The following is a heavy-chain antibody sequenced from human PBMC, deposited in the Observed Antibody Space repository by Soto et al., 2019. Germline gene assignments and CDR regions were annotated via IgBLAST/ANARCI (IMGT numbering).Heavy chain of an antibody. J-gene: IGHJ4*02. CDR2: ISGSGGST. D-gene: IGHD3-10*01. CDR1: GFTFSSYA. Sequence: GGSLRLSCAASGFTFSSYAMSWVRQAPGKGLEWVTAISGSGGSTYYADSVKGRFTISRDNSKNTLYLQMNSLRAEDTAVYYCVKGNDYGSPRARLNARFDYWGQGTLVTVSS. CDR3: VKGNDYGSPRARLNARFDY. V-gene: IGHV3-23*01.